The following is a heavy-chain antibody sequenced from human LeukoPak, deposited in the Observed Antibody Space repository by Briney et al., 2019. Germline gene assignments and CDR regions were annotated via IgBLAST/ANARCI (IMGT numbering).Heavy chain of an antibody. J-gene: IGHJ5*02. CDR3: ASYNWNDGWFDP. CDR2: STGYSGNT. V-gene: IGHV1-18*04. D-gene: IGHD1-1*01. CDR1: GDTLANYG. Sequence: GSVKVSCKAPGDTLANYGITWVRQAPGQGLERMGWSTGYSGNTNYAQHFQGRVTMTTDTSTSTGYMELRSLRSDDTAVYYCASYNWNDGWFDPWGQGTLVTVSS.